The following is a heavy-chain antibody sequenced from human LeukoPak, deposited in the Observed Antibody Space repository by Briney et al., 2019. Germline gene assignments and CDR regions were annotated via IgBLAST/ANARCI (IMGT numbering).Heavy chain of an antibody. J-gene: IGHJ5*02. CDR1: GFTFSSYS. D-gene: IGHD4-17*01. CDR3: ARDRSTVTQDSYNWFDP. Sequence: SGGSLRLSCAASGFTFSSYSMNWVRQAPGKGLEWVSYISSSSSTIYYADSVKGRFTISRDNAKNSLYLQMNSLRAEDTAVYYCARDRSTVTQDSYNWFDPWGQGTLVTVSS. CDR2: ISSSSSTI. V-gene: IGHV3-48*01.